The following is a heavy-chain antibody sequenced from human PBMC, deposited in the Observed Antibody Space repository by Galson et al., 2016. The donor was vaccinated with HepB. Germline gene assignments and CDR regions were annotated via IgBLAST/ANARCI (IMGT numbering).Heavy chain of an antibody. Sequence: SVKVSCKASGGTFRTSVINWVRQTPGQGLEWIGEIIPILGQTNHAEKFRGGVTITADESTSTAYLELSSLKYDYTAVYYCARDMRAYYYNSSVLDYWGQGTLVTVSP. V-gene: IGHV1-69*13. J-gene: IGHJ4*02. D-gene: IGHD3-22*01. CDR3: ARDMRAYYYNSSVLDY. CDR2: IIPILGQT. CDR1: GGTFRTSV.